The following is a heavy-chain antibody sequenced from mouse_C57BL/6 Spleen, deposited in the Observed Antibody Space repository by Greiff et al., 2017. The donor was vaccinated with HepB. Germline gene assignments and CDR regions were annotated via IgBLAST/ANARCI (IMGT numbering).Heavy chain of an antibody. CDR1: GYTFTSYW. CDR2: IDPSDSYT. J-gene: IGHJ4*01. V-gene: IGHV1-50*01. D-gene: IGHD2-3*01. Sequence: VQLQQPGAELVKPGASVKLSCKASGYTFTSYWMQWVKQRPGQGLEWIGEIDPSDSYTNYNQKFKGKATLTVDSSSSTAYMQLSSLTSEDSAVYYCARYDGEYYYAMDYWGQGTSVTVSS. CDR3: ARYDGEYYYAMDY.